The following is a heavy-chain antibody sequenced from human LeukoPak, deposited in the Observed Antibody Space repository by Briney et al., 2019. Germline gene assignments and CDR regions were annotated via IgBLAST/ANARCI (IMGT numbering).Heavy chain of an antibody. J-gene: IGHJ4*02. D-gene: IGHD1-26*01. Sequence: SETLSLTCTVSGGSISSYYWSWIRQPPGKGLEWIGYIYYSGSTNYNPSLKSRVTISVDTSKNQLSLKLSSVTAADTAVYYCARMGYSGSLDYWGQGTLVTVSS. CDR1: GGSISSYY. CDR2: IYYSGST. V-gene: IGHV4-59*01. CDR3: ARMGYSGSLDY.